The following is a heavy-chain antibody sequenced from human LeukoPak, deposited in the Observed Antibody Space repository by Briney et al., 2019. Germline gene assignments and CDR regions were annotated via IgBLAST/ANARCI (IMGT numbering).Heavy chain of an antibody. CDR2: ISYEESNK. D-gene: IGHD6-13*01. CDR3: ARGTYSSRQGTFDY. V-gene: IGHV3-30*04. CDR1: EFTFSIYN. J-gene: IGHJ4*02. Sequence: GGSLRLSCAASEFTFSIYNMHWVRQAPGKGLEWVAFISYEESNKYYADSVKGRFTISRDNSKSTLYLQMNSLRAEDTAVYYCARGTYSSRQGTFDYWGQGTLVTVSS.